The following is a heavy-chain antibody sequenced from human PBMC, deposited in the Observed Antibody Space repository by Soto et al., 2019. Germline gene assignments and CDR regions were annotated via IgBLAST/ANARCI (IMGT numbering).Heavy chain of an antibody. CDR1: GFTFSSYA. Sequence: GGSLRLSCAASGFTFSSYAMSWVRQAPGKGREWVSAISGSGGSTYYADSVKGRFTISRDNSKNTLYLQMNSLRAEDTAVYYCAKDADPKWELRPDYYYYGMDVWGQGTTVTVSS. D-gene: IGHD1-26*01. CDR2: ISGSGGST. V-gene: IGHV3-23*01. CDR3: AKDADPKWELRPDYYYYGMDV. J-gene: IGHJ6*02.